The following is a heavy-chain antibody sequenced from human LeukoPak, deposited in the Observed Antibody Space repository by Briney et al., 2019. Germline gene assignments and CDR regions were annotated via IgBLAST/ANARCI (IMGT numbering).Heavy chain of an antibody. J-gene: IGHJ6*03. CDR3: ARTSSSWYGYYYYYMDV. CDR2: ITTSSSYM. CDR1: GFTFSSYS. D-gene: IGHD6-13*01. Sequence: GGSLRLSCAASGFTFSSYSMNWVRQAPGKGLEWVSSITTSSSYMFYADSVRGRFTISRDNAKNSLYLQMNSLRAEDTAVYYCARTSSSWYGYYYYYMDVWGKGTTVTISS. V-gene: IGHV3-21*01.